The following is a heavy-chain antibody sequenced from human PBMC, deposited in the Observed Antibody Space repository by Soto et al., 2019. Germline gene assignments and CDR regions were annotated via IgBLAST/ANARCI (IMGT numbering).Heavy chain of an antibody. CDR3: AKVFYGDSEWYFDL. V-gene: IGHV3-23*01. CDR2: ISTSGGKT. Sequence: EVQLLESGGGLVQPGGSLRLSCAASGFTFDKYAMNWVRQAPGKGLEWVSTISTSGGKTYYADSVKGRFTISRSNSKNTLYLQLNSLRAEDTAVYYCAKVFYGDSEWYFDLWGRGTLVTVSS. CDR1: GFTFDKYA. D-gene: IGHD4-17*01. J-gene: IGHJ2*01.